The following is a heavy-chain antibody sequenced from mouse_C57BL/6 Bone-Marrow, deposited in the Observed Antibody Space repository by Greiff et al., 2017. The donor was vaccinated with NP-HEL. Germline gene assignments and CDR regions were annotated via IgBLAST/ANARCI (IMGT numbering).Heavy chain of an antibody. J-gene: IGHJ2*01. CDR1: GYTFTDYE. D-gene: IGHD3-3*01. Sequence: VQLVESGAELVRPGASVTLSCKASGYTFTDYEMHWVKQTPVHGLEWIGAIDPETGGTAYNQKFKGKAILTADKSSSTAYMELRSLTSEDSAVYYCTRAGPENYWGQGTTLTVSS. CDR3: TRAGPENY. V-gene: IGHV1-15*01. CDR2: IDPETGGT.